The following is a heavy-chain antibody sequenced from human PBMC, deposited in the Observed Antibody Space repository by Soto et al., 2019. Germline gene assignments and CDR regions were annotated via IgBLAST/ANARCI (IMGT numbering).Heavy chain of an antibody. Sequence: GESLKISCAASGFTFSSYAMSWVRQAPGKGLEWVANIKQDGSEKYYVDSVKGRFTISRDNAKNSLYLQMNSLRAEDTAVYYCAREREGSTGTDYWGQGTLVTVSS. D-gene: IGHD1-1*01. CDR3: AREREGSTGTDY. J-gene: IGHJ4*02. CDR1: GFTFSSYA. V-gene: IGHV3-7*01. CDR2: IKQDGSEK.